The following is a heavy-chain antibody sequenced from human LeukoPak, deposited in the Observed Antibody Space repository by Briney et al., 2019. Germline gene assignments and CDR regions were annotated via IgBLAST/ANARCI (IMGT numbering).Heavy chain of an antibody. CDR3: ARGRNWWREYRVCMYV. CDR2: LNHAGTT. CDR1: GGSFRGYF. J-gene: IGHJ6*03. V-gene: IGHV4-34*01. D-gene: IGHD2-8*02. Sequence: SETLSLTCSVSGGSFRGYFWTWLRQSPGKGLEWIGELNHAGTTNYNPSLKSRVTMSVDMSNNQFSLTLTSVTASDTGVYYCARGRNWWREYRVCMYVWGNGTTVSVSS.